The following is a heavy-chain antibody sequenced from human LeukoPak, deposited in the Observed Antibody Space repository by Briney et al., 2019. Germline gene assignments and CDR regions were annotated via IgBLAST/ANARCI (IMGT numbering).Heavy chain of an antibody. CDR2: IKEDGGEQ. V-gene: IGHV3-7*01. D-gene: IGHD3-22*01. Sequence: GGSLRLSCAASGFTFSSYWMTWVRLAPGKGLEWVANIKEDGGEQYSVDSVKGRFTISRDNAKNSLYLQMNSLRAEDTAVYYCARDPYYHDNGFGAFDVWGQGTMVTVSS. CDR1: GFTFSSYW. CDR3: ARDPYYHDNGFGAFDV. J-gene: IGHJ3*01.